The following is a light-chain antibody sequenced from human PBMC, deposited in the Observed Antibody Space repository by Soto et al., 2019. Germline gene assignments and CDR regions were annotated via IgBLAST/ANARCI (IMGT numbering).Light chain of an antibody. J-gene: IGKJ1*01. V-gene: IGKV1-5*03. CDR1: QSINSW. CDR2: KAS. CDR3: QQYNSYSRT. Sequence: DIQLTQSPSTLSASLPDRVYIXKQPSQSINSWLAWYQQKPGKAPKLLIYKASSVESGVPSRFSGSGSGTEFTLTISSLQPDDFATYYCQQYNSYSRTFGQGTKVDIK.